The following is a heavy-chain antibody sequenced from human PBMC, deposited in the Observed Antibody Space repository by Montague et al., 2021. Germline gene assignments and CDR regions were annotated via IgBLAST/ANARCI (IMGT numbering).Heavy chain of an antibody. V-gene: IGHV6-1*01. Sequence: CAISGDSVASNNATRNSIRQSPSSGLQWLGMTYYRSKWYNDYAVSVKSRITINPDTSKNQFSLHLNSVTPEDTAVYYCARVSKTTMFKFDFWGQGTLVTVSS. CDR3: ARVSKTTMFKFDF. CDR2: TYYRSKWYN. CDR1: GDSVASNNAT. J-gene: IGHJ4*02. D-gene: IGHD3-10*02.